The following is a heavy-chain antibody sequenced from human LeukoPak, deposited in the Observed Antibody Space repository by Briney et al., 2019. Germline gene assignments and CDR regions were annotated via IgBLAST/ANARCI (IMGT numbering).Heavy chain of an antibody. Sequence: GSLRLSCAASGFPFSSYWMNWVRQAPGKGLVWVSRISTDGSSTFYADSVKGRFTISRDDAKNMLYLQMNSLRAEDTAVYYCARGTATSGLDNWGQGTLVTVSS. CDR1: GFPFSSYW. D-gene: IGHD1/OR15-1a*01. CDR2: ISTDGSST. J-gene: IGHJ4*02. V-gene: IGHV3-74*01. CDR3: ARGTATSGLDN.